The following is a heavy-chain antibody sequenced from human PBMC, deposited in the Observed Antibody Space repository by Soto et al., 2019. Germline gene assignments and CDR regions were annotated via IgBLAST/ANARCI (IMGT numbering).Heavy chain of an antibody. D-gene: IGHD3-22*01. Sequence: EVQLLESGGGLVQPGGSLRLSCAASGFTFSSYAMSWVRQAPGKGLEWVSAISGSGGSTYYADSVKGRFTISRDNSKNTRYLQMTSLRAEDTAVYYCAKGVRYYYDSSGYYSPSHRDYGMDVWGQGTTVTVSS. V-gene: IGHV3-23*01. J-gene: IGHJ6*02. CDR2: ISGSGGST. CDR1: GFTFSSYA. CDR3: AKGVRYYYDSSGYYSPSHRDYGMDV.